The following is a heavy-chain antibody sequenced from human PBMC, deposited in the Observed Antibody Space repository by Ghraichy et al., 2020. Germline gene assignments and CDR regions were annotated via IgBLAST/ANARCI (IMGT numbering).Heavy chain of an antibody. J-gene: IGHJ6*02. CDR3: ARGVPAAYYGMDV. D-gene: IGHD2-2*01. V-gene: IGHV4-34*01. Sequence: SETLSLTCAVYGGSFSGYYWSWIRQPPGKGLEWIGEINHSGSTNYNPSLKSRVTISVDTSKNQFSLKLSSVTAADTAVYYCARGVPAAYYGMDVWGQGTTVTVSS. CDR2: INHSGST. CDR1: GGSFSGYY.